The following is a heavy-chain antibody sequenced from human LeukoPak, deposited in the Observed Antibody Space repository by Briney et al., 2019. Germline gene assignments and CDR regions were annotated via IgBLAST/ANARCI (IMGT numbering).Heavy chain of an antibody. V-gene: IGHV4-59*08. CDR3: ARLSGSQTTPD. J-gene: IGHJ4*02. CDR1: GGSISSYY. Sequence: SETLSLTCTVSGGSISSYYWSWIRQPPAQGLEWFVYTYYSRTTNYNPSLKSRVTMSVDTSKNQFSLKLSSVTAADTAVYYCARLSGSQTTPDWGQGTLVTVSS. CDR2: TYYSRTT. D-gene: IGHD1-26*01.